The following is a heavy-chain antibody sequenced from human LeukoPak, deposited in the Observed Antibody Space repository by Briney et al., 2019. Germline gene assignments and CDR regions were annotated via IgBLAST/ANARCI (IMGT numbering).Heavy chain of an antibody. J-gene: IGHJ4*02. CDR2: ISAYNGNT. D-gene: IGHD3-10*01. CDR3: ARDQGRYYYGSGSYYY. CDR1: GYTFTSYY. Sequence: GASVKVSCKASGYTFTSYYMHWVRQAPGQGLEWMGWISAYNGNTNYAQKLQGRVTMTTDTSTSTAYMELRSLRSDDTAVYYCARDQGRYYYGSGSYYYWGQGTLVTVSS. V-gene: IGHV1-18*04.